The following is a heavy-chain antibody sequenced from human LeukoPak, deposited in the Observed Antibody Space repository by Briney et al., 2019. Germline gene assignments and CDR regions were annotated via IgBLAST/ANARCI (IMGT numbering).Heavy chain of an antibody. CDR1: GFTISNFA. V-gene: IGHV3-30*04. CDR2: LTYDENTK. CDR3: ARDRLAFSSSWYPADY. J-gene: IGHJ4*02. D-gene: IGHD6-13*01. Sequence: GGSLRLSCAASGFTISNFAMHWVRQAPGKGLEWVAVLTYDENTKYYAATVKGRFTISRDNSKNTLSLQLNSLTADCTAVYYCARDRLAFSSSWYPADYWGQGTLVSVSS.